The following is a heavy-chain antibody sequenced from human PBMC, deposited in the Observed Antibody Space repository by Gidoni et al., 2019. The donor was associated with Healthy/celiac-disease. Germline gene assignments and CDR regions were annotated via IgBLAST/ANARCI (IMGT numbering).Heavy chain of an antibody. Sequence: QVQLQESGPGLVKPSETLSLTCPVSGGSISSYYWSWIRQPPGKGLEWIGYIYYSGSTNYNPSLKSRVTISVDTSKNQFSLKLSSVTAADTAVYYCARGDEVAAAGDPWGQGTLVTVSS. CDR1: GGSISSYY. CDR2: IYYSGST. J-gene: IGHJ5*02. CDR3: ARGDEVAAAGDP. V-gene: IGHV4-59*01. D-gene: IGHD6-13*01.